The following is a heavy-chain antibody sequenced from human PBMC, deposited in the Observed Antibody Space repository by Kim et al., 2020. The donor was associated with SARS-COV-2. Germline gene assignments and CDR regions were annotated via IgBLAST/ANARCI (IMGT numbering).Heavy chain of an antibody. CDR3: AGQLVDSSNYYYYYMHV. CDR1: GDTFSSYA. V-gene: IGHV1-69*04. J-gene: IGHJ6*03. D-gene: IGHD6-13*01. Sequence: SVKVSCKASGDTFSSYAISWVRQAPGQGLEWVGRIIPILGMANYAQKFQVRVTIIADKFTRSAYMDLTSLSYGDTPVYDCAGQLVDSSNYYYYYMHVWG. CDR2: IIPILGMA.